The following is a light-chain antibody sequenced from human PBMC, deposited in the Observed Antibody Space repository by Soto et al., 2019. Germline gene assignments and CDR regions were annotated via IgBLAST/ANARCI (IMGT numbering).Light chain of an antibody. CDR2: STS. Sequence: QAVVTQEPSLTVSPGGTVTLTCASSTGAVTSGYYPNWFQQKPGQAPSALIYSTSNKHSWTPARFSGSLLGGKAALTLSGVEPEEEAEYYFLLYYGGAEVFGGGTKLTVL. CDR3: LLYYGGAEV. J-gene: IGLJ3*02. CDR1: TGAVTSGYY. V-gene: IGLV7-43*01.